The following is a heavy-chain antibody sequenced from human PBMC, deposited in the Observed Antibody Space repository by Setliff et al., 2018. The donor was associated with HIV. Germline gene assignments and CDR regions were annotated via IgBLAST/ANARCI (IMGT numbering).Heavy chain of an antibody. V-gene: IGHV1-18*01. J-gene: IGHJ6*03. CDR2: ISAYNGNT. Sequence: GASVKVSCKASGYTFTSHGISWVRQAPGQGLEWMGGISAYNGNTNYAQKFLGRVTMTTDTSTSTGYMEVRSLRSADTAVYYCSKVSEHRTSSGSFYYYMDVWGEGTTVTVSS. D-gene: IGHD6-6*01. CDR1: GYTFTSHG. CDR3: SKVSEHRTSSGSFYYYMDV.